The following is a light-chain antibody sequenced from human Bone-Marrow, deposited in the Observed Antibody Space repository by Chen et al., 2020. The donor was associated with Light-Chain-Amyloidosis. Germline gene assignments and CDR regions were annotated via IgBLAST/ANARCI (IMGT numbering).Light chain of an antibody. CDR1: NIGSTS. CDR2: DDS. J-gene: IGLJ3*02. V-gene: IGLV3-21*02. Sequence: SYVLTQPSSVSVAPGQTATHACGGNNIGSTSVHWYQQTPGHAPLLVVYDDSDRPSGIPERLSGSNSGNTATLTISRVEAGDEADYYCQVWDRSSDRPVFGGGTKLTVL. CDR3: QVWDRSSDRPV.